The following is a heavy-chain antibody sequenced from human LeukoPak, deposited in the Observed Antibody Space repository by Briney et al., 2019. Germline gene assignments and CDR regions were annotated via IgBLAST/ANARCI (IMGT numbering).Heavy chain of an antibody. CDR2: ISGSGDRT. CDR1: GFSFSSYA. D-gene: IGHD6-19*01. Sequence: PGGSLRLCCSASGFSFSSYAMQWVRQARGEVLEYVSAISGSGDRTYYADTVKGRFTISRDNSKNTLYLQMSSLRPEDAAVYYCVKDGMAVAGTAPPDYWGLGILVTVSS. J-gene: IGHJ4*02. CDR3: VKDGMAVAGTAPPDY. V-gene: IGHV3-64D*08.